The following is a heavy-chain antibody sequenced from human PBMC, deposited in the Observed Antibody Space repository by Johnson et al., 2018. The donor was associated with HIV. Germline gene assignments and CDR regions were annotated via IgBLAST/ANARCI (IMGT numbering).Heavy chain of an antibody. Sequence: VHLVASAGCVVQPGRSLRLSCPASLFTFSDYPMPCVRQAPGQGLAWVSGISWNSGIIAYADSVNGRFPISRDNAKNSMYLQMNSLRSEGTAVYYCASFWATGAFDIWGQGTMVTVSS. D-gene: IGHD3-10*01. V-gene: IGHV3-9*01. CDR3: ASFWATGAFDI. CDR2: ISWNSGII. CDR1: LFTFSDYP. J-gene: IGHJ3*02.